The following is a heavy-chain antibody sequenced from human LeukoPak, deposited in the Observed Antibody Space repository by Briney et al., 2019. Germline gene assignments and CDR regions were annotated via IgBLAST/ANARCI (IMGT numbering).Heavy chain of an antibody. V-gene: IGHV1-46*01. J-gene: IGHJ5*02. Sequence: GASVKVSCKASGYTFTTYYMHWVRQAPGQGLQWMGIINPSSGSTSYAQKFQGRVTMTRDTSTSTVYMDLSSLTSEDTAVYYCAKSGLVQSKNWFDPWGQGTLVIVSS. D-gene: IGHD2-2*01. CDR3: AKSGLVQSKNWFDP. CDR1: GYTFTTYY. CDR2: INPSSGST.